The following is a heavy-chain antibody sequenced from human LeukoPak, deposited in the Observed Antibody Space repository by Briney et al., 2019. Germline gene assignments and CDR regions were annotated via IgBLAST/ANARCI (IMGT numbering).Heavy chain of an antibody. CDR2: MYYSGST. D-gene: IGHD1-26*01. Sequence: KPSETLSLTCTVSGGSISSYYWCWIGQPPGKGLEWIGNMYYSGSTNYNPSLKSRVTISVDTSKNQFSLKLSSVTAADTAVYYCARTARSSGSYELRFDPWGQGTLVTVSS. CDR3: ARTARSSGSYELRFDP. CDR1: GGSISSYY. J-gene: IGHJ5*02. V-gene: IGHV4-59*08.